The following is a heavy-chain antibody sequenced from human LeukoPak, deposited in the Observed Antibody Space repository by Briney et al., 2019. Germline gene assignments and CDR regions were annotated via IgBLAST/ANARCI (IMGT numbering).Heavy chain of an antibody. CDR1: GGSISSYY. D-gene: IGHD4-17*01. CDR3: ARGYDYGDYSNGMDV. V-gene: IGHV4-59*08. Sequence: SETLSLTCTVSGGSISSYYWSWIRQPPGKGLEWIGYIYYSGSTNYNPSLKSRVTISVDTSKNQFSLKLSSVTAADTAVYYCARGYDYGDYSNGMDVWGQGTTVTVSS. CDR2: IYYSGST. J-gene: IGHJ6*02.